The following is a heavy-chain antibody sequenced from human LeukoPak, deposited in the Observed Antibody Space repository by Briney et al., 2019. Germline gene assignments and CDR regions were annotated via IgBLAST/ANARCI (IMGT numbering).Heavy chain of an antibody. J-gene: IGHJ4*02. D-gene: IGHD5-24*01. Sequence: SETLSLTCTVSGGSISTSSYYWRWLRQPPGKGLEWIGYIYYSGSTNYNPSLKSRVTISVDTSKNQFSLKLSSVTAADTAVYYCARIGDGYLYYFDYWGQGTLVTVSS. CDR2: IYYSGST. CDR3: ARIGDGYLYYFDY. CDR1: GGSISTSSYY. V-gene: IGHV4-61*01.